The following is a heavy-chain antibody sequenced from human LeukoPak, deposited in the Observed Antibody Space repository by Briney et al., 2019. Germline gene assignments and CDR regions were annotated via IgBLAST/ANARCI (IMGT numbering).Heavy chain of an antibody. CDR1: GFTFSSYA. CDR3: ARCHTHTGYDFWSGYLFDY. J-gene: IGHJ4*02. CDR2: ISYDGSNK. Sequence: PGGSLRLSCAASGFTFSSYAMHWVRQAPGKGLEWVAVISYDGSNKYYADSVKGRFTISRDNSKNTLYLQMNSLRAEDTVVYYCARCHTHTGYDFWSGYLFDYWGQGTLVTVSS. D-gene: IGHD3-3*01. V-gene: IGHV3-30-3*01.